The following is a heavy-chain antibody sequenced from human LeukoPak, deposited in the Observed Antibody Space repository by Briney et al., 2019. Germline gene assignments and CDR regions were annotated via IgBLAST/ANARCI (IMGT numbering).Heavy chain of an antibody. J-gene: IGHJ6*02. V-gene: IGHV3-13*01. CDR3: ARGLTGGLDG. CDR1: GFTFSSYD. CDR2: IGKGGDT. Sequence: GGSLRLSCAASGFTFSSYDMHWVRQATGKGLEWVSSIGKGGDTYYSGSVKGRFTLSRENAKNSLYLQMNSLRAGDTAVYYCARGLTGGLDGWGQGTTVTVSS. D-gene: IGHD3-9*01.